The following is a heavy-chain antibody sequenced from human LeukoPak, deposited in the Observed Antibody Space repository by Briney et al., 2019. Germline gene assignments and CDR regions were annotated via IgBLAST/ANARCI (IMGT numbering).Heavy chain of an antibody. D-gene: IGHD5-12*01. V-gene: IGHV4-31*03. Sequence: SQTLSLTCTVSGGSISSGGYYWSWIRQHPGKGLEWIGYTYYSGSTYYNPSLKSRVTISVDTSKNQFSLKLSSVTAADTAVYYCARGASDVDIVATISFDYWGQGTLVTVSS. CDR2: TYYSGST. CDR1: GGSISSGGYY. J-gene: IGHJ4*02. CDR3: ARGASDVDIVATISFDY.